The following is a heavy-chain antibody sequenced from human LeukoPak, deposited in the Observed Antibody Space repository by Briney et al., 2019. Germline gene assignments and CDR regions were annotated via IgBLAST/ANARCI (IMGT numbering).Heavy chain of an antibody. V-gene: IGHV4-34*01. CDR1: GRSFRGYY. D-gene: IGHD2-2*01. CDR2: INHSGST. Sequence: SETLSLTCAVYGRSFRGYYWSWIRHPPGKGLEWIGEINHSGSTNYNPSLKSRVTISVDTSKNQFSLKLSSVTAADTAVYYCARGGRYCSSTSCYYFDYWGQGTLVTVSS. J-gene: IGHJ4*02. CDR3: ARGGRYCSSTSCYYFDY.